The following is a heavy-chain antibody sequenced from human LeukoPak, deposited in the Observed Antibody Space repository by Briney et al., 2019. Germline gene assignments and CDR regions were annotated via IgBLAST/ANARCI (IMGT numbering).Heavy chain of an antibody. CDR3: ARDISRITIFGVVPPGSYWFDP. V-gene: IGHV1-18*04. J-gene: IGHJ5*02. CDR1: GYTFTGYY. Sequence: GASVKVSCKASGYTFTGYYMHWVRQAPGQGLEWMGWISAYNGNTNYAQKLQGRVTMTTDTSTSTAYMELRSLRSDDTAVYYCARDISRITIFGVVPPGSYWFDPWGQGTLVTVSS. D-gene: IGHD3-3*01. CDR2: ISAYNGNT.